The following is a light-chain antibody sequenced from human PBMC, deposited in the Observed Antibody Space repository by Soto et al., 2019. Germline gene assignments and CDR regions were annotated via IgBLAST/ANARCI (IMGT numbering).Light chain of an antibody. CDR1: SSGVGGFDH. CDR3: SSYTSSNTPV. CDR2: EVS. J-gene: IGLJ2*01. Sequence: QSALTQPASVSGSPGQSITISCTGTSSGVGGFDHVSWYQHHPGKAPQLMIYEVSNRPTGVSNRFSGSRSGNTASLTISGLQAEDEADYYCSSYTSSNTPVFGGGTKVTVL. V-gene: IGLV2-14*01.